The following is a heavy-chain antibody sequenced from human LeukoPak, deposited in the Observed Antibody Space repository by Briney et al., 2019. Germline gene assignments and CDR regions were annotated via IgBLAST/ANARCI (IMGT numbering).Heavy chain of an antibody. V-gene: IGHV5-51*01. J-gene: IGHJ3*02. D-gene: IGHD2-2*01. CDR3: ARIIVVVPAASHDAFDI. CDR2: IYPGDSDT. Sequence: GESLKISCKGSGYSFTSYWTGWVRQMPGKGLEWMGIIYPGDSDTRYGPSFQGQVTISADKFISTAYLQWSSLKASDTAMYYCARIIVVVPAASHDAFDIWGQGTMVTVSS. CDR1: GYSFTSYW.